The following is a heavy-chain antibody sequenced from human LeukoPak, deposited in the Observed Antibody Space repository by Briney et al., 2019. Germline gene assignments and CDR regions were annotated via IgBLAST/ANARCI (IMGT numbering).Heavy chain of an antibody. CDR2: IYHSGST. J-gene: IGHJ5*02. CDR3: ARRRGMGYRSSTSCYNNWFDP. CDR1: GYSISSGYY. D-gene: IGHD2-2*02. V-gene: IGHV4-38-2*01. Sequence: PSETLSLTCAVSGYSISSGYYWGWIRQPPGKGLEWIGSIYHSGSTYYNPSLKSRVTISVDTSKNQFSLKLSSVTAADTAVYYCARRRGMGYRSSTSCYNNWFDPWGQGTLVTVSS.